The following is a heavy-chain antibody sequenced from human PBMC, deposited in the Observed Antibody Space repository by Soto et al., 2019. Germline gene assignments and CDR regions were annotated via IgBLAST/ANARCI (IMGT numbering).Heavy chain of an antibody. CDR3: ARSLGSSGWLDAFDI. Sequence: GASVKVSCKASGYTFTSYDINWVRQATGQGLEWMGWMNPNSGNTGYAQNFQGRVTMTRNTSISTAYMELSSLRSEDTAVYYCARSLGSSGWLDAFDIWGQGTMVTVSS. D-gene: IGHD6-19*01. J-gene: IGHJ3*02. CDR2: MNPNSGNT. CDR1: GYTFTSYD. V-gene: IGHV1-8*01.